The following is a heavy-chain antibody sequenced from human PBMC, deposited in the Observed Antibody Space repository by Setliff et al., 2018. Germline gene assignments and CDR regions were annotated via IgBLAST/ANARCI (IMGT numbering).Heavy chain of an antibody. CDR1: GGSISSGDYY. J-gene: IGHJ4*02. D-gene: IGHD3-22*01. CDR2: IYHSGST. CDR3: AGDSSGYKPFDY. V-gene: IGHV4-39*07. Sequence: PSETLSLTCTVSGGSISSGDYYWSWIRQPPGKGLEWIGSIYHSGSTYYNPSLKSRVTISVDTSKNQFSLKLISVTAADTAVYYCAGDSSGYKPFDYWGQGTLVTVSS.